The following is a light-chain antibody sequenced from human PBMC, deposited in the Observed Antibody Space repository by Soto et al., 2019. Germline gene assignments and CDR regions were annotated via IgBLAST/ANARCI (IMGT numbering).Light chain of an antibody. V-gene: IGKV3-15*01. J-gene: IGKJ1*01. CDR2: GAS. CDR1: QTISTK. Sequence: EIVMTQSPVTLSVSPGERATLSCRASQTISTKLAWYQQKPGQAPRLLIYGASTRATGVPARFSGSGSGTEFTLTISSVQSEDLAVYYCQQYNDWPPKRTFGQGTKVDVK. CDR3: QQYNDWPPKRT.